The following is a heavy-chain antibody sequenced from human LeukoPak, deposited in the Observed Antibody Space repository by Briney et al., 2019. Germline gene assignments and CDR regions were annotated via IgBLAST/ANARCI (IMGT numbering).Heavy chain of an antibody. D-gene: IGHD4-17*01. CDR1: GGSISSYY. Sequence: SETLSLTCTVSGGSISSYYWSWIRQPAGKGLEWIGRIYTSGSTNYNPSLKSRVTMSVDTSKNQFSLKLSSVTAADTAVYYCARRGEDYGDYGGAFDIWGQGTMVTVPS. J-gene: IGHJ3*02. CDR2: IYTSGST. CDR3: ARRGEDYGDYGGAFDI. V-gene: IGHV4-4*07.